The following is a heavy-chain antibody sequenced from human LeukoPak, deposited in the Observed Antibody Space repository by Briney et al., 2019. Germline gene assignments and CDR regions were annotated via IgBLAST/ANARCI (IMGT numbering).Heavy chain of an antibody. CDR2: IIPIFGTA. J-gene: IGHJ6*03. Sequence: SVKVSCKASGGTFSSYFISWVRQAPGQGLEWMGGIIPIFGTANYAQKFQGRVTITADESTSTAYMELSSLRSEDTAVYYCARIGYDILPGYYYYYYMDVWGKGTTVTISS. CDR3: ARIGYDILPGYYYYYYMDV. V-gene: IGHV1-69*13. CDR1: GGTFSSYF. D-gene: IGHD3-9*01.